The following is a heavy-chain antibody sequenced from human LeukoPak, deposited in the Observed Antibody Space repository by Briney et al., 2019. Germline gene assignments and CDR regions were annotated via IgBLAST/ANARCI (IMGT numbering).Heavy chain of an antibody. D-gene: IGHD3/OR15-3a*01. CDR3: ARAKRETSTRPWTSGMDV. CDR2: LGSAGDK. J-gene: IGHJ6*02. V-gene: IGHV3-13*01. Sequence: PGGSLRLSCAASGFTLSDYDIHSVRQPIGKGLDWVSGLGSAGDKYHAGSERGRFTISREDAENSVYLQMNGLRPEDTAIYYCARAKRETSTRPWTSGMDVWGQGTRVTVSS. CDR1: GFTLSDYD.